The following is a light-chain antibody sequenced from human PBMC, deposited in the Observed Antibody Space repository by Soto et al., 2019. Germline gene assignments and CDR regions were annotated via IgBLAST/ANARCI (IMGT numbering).Light chain of an antibody. CDR2: AAS. CDR1: QGIRSY. J-gene: IGKJ5*01. Sequence: DIQLTQSPSLLSASVGDRVTITCRASQGIRSYLAWYQQKPGKAPKLLIYAASTLQSGVPSRFSGSRSGTEFTLTISSLQPEDFATYYCQQLNSYPITFGQGTRLEIK. CDR3: QQLNSYPIT. V-gene: IGKV1-9*01.